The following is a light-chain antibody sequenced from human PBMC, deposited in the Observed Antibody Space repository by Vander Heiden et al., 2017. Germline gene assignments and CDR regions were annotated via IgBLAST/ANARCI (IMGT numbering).Light chain of an antibody. V-gene: IGKV3-11*01. J-gene: IGKJ1*01. CDR1: QSVGTY. Sequence: EIVLTQSPATLPLSPGDRATLSCRASQSVGTYLAWYQQIPCRAPSLLMVDAAKTATGSPARFSGSGSGTDFTIIIISIETEDFAVYYCQQRSSWPTRTFGQGTKVEIK. CDR3: QQRSSWPTRT. CDR2: DAA.